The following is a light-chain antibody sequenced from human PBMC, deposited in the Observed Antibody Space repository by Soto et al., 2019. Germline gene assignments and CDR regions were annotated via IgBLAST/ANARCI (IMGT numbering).Light chain of an antibody. Sequence: AIQMTQSPSSLSASVGDRVTITCRASQDIRNDLGWYQQKPGKTPKLLIFAASSLQSRVPSRFSGSGSGTDFTLTISSLQPEDFETYYCLQDFNYPWTFGQGTKVEIE. J-gene: IGKJ1*01. CDR3: LQDFNYPWT. V-gene: IGKV1-6*01. CDR1: QDIRND. CDR2: AAS.